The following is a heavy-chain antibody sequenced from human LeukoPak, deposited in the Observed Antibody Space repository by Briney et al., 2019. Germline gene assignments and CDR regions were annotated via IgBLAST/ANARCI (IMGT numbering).Heavy chain of an antibody. CDR2: INPNSGGT. J-gene: IGHJ3*02. CDR1: GYTFTAYY. Sequence: ASVKVSCKTSGYTFTAYYMHWVRQAPGQGLEWMGRINPNSGGTNYAKKFQGRVTMTRDTSISTAYMELSRLRSDDTAVYFCARDLSGISSATDAFDIWGQGTMVTVSS. D-gene: IGHD1-14*01. CDR3: ARDLSGISSATDAFDI. V-gene: IGHV1-2*06.